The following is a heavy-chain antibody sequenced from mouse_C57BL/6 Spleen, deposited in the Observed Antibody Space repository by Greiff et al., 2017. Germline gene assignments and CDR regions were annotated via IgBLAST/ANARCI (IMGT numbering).Heavy chain of an antibody. CDR2: IYPGDGDT. V-gene: IGHV1-80*01. CDR3: ARSNYYGSSGMDY. J-gene: IGHJ4*01. Sequence: VQLQQSGAELVKPGASVKISCKASGYAFSSYWMNWVKQRPGKGLEWIGQIYPGDGDTNYNGKFKGKATLTADKSSSTAYMQLSSLTSEDSAVYFCARSNYYGSSGMDYWGQGTSVTVSS. CDR1: GYAFSSYW. D-gene: IGHD1-1*01.